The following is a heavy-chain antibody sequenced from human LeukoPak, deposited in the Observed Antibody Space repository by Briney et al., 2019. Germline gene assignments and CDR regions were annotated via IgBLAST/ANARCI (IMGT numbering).Heavy chain of an antibody. CDR1: GFTFSRYA. J-gene: IGHJ3*02. D-gene: IGHD4-17*01. Sequence: GGSLRLSCAASGFTFSRYAMSWVRQAPGKGLEWVSSISGSGVSTYYADSVKGRFTISRDNSKNTLYLQMNSLRAEDTAVYYCAKERRADGDYISAFDIWGQGTMVTVSS. V-gene: IGHV3-23*01. CDR2: ISGSGVST. CDR3: AKERRADGDYISAFDI.